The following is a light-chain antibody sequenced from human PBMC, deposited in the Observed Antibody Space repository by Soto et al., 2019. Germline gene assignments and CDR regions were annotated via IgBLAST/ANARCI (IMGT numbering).Light chain of an antibody. Sequence: EIVMTQSPATLSVSPGXRATLSCRASESVTSSLAWYQQKPGQPPRLLIYAASTRATDVPARFSGGGSETEFTLTISSLQSEDFAVYFCQQYNIWPLWTFGQGTKVDIK. CDR1: ESVTSS. CDR3: QQYNIWPLWT. V-gene: IGKV3-15*01. CDR2: AAS. J-gene: IGKJ1*01.